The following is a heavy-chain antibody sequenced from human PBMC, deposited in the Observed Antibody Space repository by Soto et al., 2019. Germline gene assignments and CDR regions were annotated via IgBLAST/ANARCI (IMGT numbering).Heavy chain of an antibody. V-gene: IGHV3-30*18. CDR3: AKDGLGYCSSTSCYTGFDY. J-gene: IGHJ4*02. D-gene: IGHD2-2*02. CDR2: ISYDGSNK. Sequence: GGSLRLSCAASGFTFSSYGMHWVRQSPGKGLEWVAVISYDGSNKYYADSVKGRFTISRDNSKNTLYLQMNSLRAEDTAVYYCAKDGLGYCSSTSCYTGFDYWGQGTLVTVSS. CDR1: GFTFSSYG.